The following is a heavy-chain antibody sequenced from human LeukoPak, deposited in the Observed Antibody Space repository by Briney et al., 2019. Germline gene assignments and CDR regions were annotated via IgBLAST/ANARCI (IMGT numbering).Heavy chain of an antibody. D-gene: IGHD3-22*01. V-gene: IGHV3-30*18. CDR2: ISDDGSNK. J-gene: IGHJ4*02. Sequence: GRSLRLSCAASGFTFSSYGMHWVRQAPGKGLEWVAVISDDGSNKYYADSVKGRFTISRDNSKNTLYLQMNSLRAEDTAVYYCAKQGGYYDSSGFWEEYYFDYWGQGTLVTVSS. CDR3: AKQGGYYDSSGFWEEYYFDY. CDR1: GFTFSSYG.